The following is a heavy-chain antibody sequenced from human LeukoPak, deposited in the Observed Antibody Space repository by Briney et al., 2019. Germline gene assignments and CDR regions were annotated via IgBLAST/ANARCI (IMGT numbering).Heavy chain of an antibody. V-gene: IGHV3-7*01. D-gene: IGHD7-27*01. Sequence: GGSLRLSCAASGFTFSSYWMSWVRQAPGKGLEWVANIKQDGSEKYYVDSVKGRFTISRDNAKNSLYLQMNSLRAEDTAVYYCARVVPNWGHEGNWYFDLWGRGTLVTVSS. CDR1: GFTFSSYW. CDR2: IKQDGSEK. CDR3: ARVVPNWGHEGNWYFDL. J-gene: IGHJ2*01.